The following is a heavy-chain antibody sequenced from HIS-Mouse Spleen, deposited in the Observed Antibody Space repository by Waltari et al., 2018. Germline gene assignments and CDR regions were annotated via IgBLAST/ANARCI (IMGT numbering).Heavy chain of an antibody. V-gene: IGHV3-48*02. CDR3: ARSSMIVVVIPDY. Sequence: EVQLVESGGGLVLPGGSLRFSCAASGFTFGSQTMNGGRRAPGKRLEWVSYISSSSSTKYYADSVKGRFTISRDNAKNSLYLQMNSLRDEDTAVYYCARSSMIVVVIPDYWGQGTLVTVSS. D-gene: IGHD3-22*01. CDR1: GFTFGSQT. J-gene: IGHJ4*02. CDR2: ISSSSSTK.